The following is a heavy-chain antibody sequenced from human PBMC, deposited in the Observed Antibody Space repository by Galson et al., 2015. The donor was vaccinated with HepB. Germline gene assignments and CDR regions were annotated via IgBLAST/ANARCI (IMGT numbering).Heavy chain of an antibody. CDR3: ARMITFGGVIGNWYFDL. Sequence: LVKPTQTLTLTCTFSGFSLSASGMCVSWIRQPPGKALEWLARIDWDDDKYYSTSLKTRLTISKDTSKNQVVLTMTNMDPVDTATYYCARMITFGGVIGNWYFDLWGRGTLVTVSS. D-gene: IGHD3-16*02. J-gene: IGHJ2*01. CDR1: GFSLSASGMC. CDR2: IDWDDDK. V-gene: IGHV2-70*11.